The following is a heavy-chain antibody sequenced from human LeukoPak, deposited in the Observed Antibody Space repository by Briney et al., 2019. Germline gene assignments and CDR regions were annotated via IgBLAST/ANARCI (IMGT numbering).Heavy chain of an antibody. J-gene: IGHJ6*02. CDR1: GGSISSYY. Sequence: SETLSLTCTVSGGSISSYYWSWIRQPAGKGLEWIGRIYTSGSTNYNPSLKSRVTMSVDTSKNQFSLKLSSVTAADTAVYYCARESTAMVYYYYYGMDVWGQGTTVTVSS. CDR2: IYTSGST. D-gene: IGHD5-18*01. CDR3: ARESTAMVYYYYYGMDV. V-gene: IGHV4-4*07.